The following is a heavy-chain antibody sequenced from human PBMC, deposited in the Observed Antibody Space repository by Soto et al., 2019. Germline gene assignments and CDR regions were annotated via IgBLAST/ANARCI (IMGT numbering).Heavy chain of an antibody. D-gene: IGHD2-2*01. Sequence: SVKVSCEAWGGTLSSYAIGWVGEGPGQGLEWVGGISPIFGAANYAQKFQGRVTSTADESTSTAYRQLSSLRSEDTPLYYWARASQGRSTTRCQPPLDPCGQSTLLTVPS. V-gene: IGHV1-69*13. J-gene: IGHJ5*02. CDR2: ISPIFGAA. CDR1: GGTLSSYA. CDR3: ARASQGRSTTRCQPPLDP.